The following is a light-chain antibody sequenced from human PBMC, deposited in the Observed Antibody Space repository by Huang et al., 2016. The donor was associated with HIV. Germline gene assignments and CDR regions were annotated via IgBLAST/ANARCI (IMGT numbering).Light chain of an antibody. CDR2: GAS. V-gene: IGKV3-15*01. Sequence: EIVMTQSPATLSVSPGERATLSCRASQSVNSNLAWYQQKPGQAPRLLIYGASSRATGVQARFTGTGSGTVFTLTISSLQSEDFAVYYCQHYNNWPWYTFGQGTKVEIK. J-gene: IGKJ2*01. CDR3: QHYNNWPWYT. CDR1: QSVNSN.